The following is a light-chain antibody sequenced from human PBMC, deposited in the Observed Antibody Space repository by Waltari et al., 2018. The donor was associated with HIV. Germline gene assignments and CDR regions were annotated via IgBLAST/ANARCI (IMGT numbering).Light chain of an antibody. J-gene: IGLJ1*01. CDR3: CSYAGSNTYL. V-gene: IGLV2-23*02. Sequence: QSALTQPASVSGFPGQSITISCTGRSSDVGSYNYVSWYQQHPGKPPKLLSYDVSKRPSGVSNRFSGSKSGNTASLTISGLQAEDEADYYCCSYAGSNTYLFGTGTEVTVL. CDR1: SSDVGSYNY. CDR2: DVS.